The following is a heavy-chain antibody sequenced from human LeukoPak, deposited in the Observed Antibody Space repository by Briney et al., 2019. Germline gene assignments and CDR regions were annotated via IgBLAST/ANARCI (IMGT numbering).Heavy chain of an antibody. CDR3: ARSYCSGGSCWVYFDY. V-gene: IGHV4-34*01. Sequence: SETLSLTCAVYGGSFSGYYWSWIRQPPGKGLKWIGEINHSGSTNYNPSLKSRVTISVDTSKNQFSLKLSSVTAADTAIYYCARSYCSGGSCWVYFDYWGQGTLVTVSS. CDR1: GGSFSGYY. D-gene: IGHD2-15*01. CDR2: INHSGST. J-gene: IGHJ4*02.